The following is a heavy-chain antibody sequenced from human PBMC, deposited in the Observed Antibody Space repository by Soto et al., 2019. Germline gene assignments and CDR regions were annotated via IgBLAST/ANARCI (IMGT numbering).Heavy chain of an antibody. V-gene: IGHV1-8*01. Sequence: QVQLVQSGAEVKKTGASVKVSCKASGYTFSDYDINWVRQAAGQGLEWMGWMNPYSGNTGYAQKFQGRVIMTIDTSITTAYLELSSLTFEDTAIYYCARGRFRRTWFDPWGQGTLVTVSS. CDR1: GYTFSDYD. D-gene: IGHD3-16*01. J-gene: IGHJ5*02. CDR3: ARGRFRRTWFDP. CDR2: MNPYSGNT.